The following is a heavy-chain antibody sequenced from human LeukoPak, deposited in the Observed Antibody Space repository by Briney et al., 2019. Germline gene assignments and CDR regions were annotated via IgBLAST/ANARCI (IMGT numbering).Heavy chain of an antibody. CDR1: GGSISSYY. CDR3: ARKYSSSSYNWFDP. CDR2: IYTSGST. Sequence: SGTLSLTCTFSGGSISSYYWSWIRQPAGKGLEWIGRIYTSGSTNYNPSLKSRVTISVDTSKNQFSLKLSSVTAADTAVYYCARKYSSSSYNWFDPWGQGTLVTVSS. J-gene: IGHJ5*02. D-gene: IGHD6-6*01. V-gene: IGHV4-4*07.